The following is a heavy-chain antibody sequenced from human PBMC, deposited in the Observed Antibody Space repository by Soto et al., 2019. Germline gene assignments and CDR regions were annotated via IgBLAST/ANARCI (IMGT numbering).Heavy chain of an antibody. J-gene: IGHJ5*02. CDR2: IIPLFGRT. CDR3: ARGATHGSSWYFWFDP. D-gene: IGHD6-13*01. CDR1: GGTFSTYP. Sequence: QVQLVQSGAEVRMPGSSVKVSCKASGGTFSTYPINWVRQAPGQGLEWMGGIIPLFGRTNYAQKFKGRVTITADESTSTAYMELSSLRAEEAAVYYCARGATHGSSWYFWFDPWGQGTLVTVST. V-gene: IGHV1-69*01.